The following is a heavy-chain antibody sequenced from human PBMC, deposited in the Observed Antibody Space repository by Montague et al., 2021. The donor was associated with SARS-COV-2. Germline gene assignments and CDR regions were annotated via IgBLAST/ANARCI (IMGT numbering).Heavy chain of an antibody. CDR3: ARGDIVVVAAALGIAFYYYCYPDY. CDR2: INYSGST. D-gene: IGHD2-2*01. CDR1: GGSFSGYY. J-gene: IGHJ4*02. Sequence: SETLSLTCAVYGGSFSGYYWSWIRQPPGKGLEWIGQINYSGSTNYNPSLKSRVTISVDTSKNQFSLKLSSVTAADTAVYYCARGDIVVVAAALGIAFYYYCYPDYWGKGTMVTVSS. V-gene: IGHV4-34*01.